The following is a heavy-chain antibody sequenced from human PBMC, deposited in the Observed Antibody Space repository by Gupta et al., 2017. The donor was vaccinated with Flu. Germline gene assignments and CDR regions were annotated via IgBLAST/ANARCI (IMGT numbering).Heavy chain of an antibody. J-gene: IGHJ6*02. CDR3: ARHAGYCSSTSCYISGLDV. CDR2: ST. V-gene: IGHV4-39*01. Sequence: STYYNPSLKSRVPISVDTSKNQFSLKLSSVTAADTAVYYCARHAGYCSSTSCYISGLDVWGQGTTVTVSS. D-gene: IGHD2-2*02.